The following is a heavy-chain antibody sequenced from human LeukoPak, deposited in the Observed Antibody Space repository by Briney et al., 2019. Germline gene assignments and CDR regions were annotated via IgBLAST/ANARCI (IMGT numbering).Heavy chain of an antibody. Sequence: NASETLSLTCTVSGGSISSGSYYWSWIRQPAGKGLEWIGRIYTSGSTKYNPSLKSRVTISVDTSKKQFSLKLSSVTAADTAVYYCARTYCGGDCRGYYYHYYMDVWGKGTTVTISS. CDR1: GGSISSGSYY. J-gene: IGHJ6*03. D-gene: IGHD2-21*02. V-gene: IGHV4-61*02. CDR2: IYTSGST. CDR3: ARTYCGGDCRGYYYHYYMDV.